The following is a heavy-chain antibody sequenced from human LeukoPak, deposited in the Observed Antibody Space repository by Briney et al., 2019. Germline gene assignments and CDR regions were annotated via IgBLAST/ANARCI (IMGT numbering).Heavy chain of an antibody. CDR2: INHSGST. D-gene: IGHD1-20*01. Sequence: SETLSLTCAVYGGSFSGYYWSWIRQPPGKGLEWIGEINHSGSTNYNPSLKSRVTISVDTSKNPFSLKLSSVTAADTAVYYCARGFNFFDLWGRGTLVTVSS. V-gene: IGHV4-34*01. J-gene: IGHJ2*01. CDR1: GGSFSGYY. CDR3: ARGFNFFDL.